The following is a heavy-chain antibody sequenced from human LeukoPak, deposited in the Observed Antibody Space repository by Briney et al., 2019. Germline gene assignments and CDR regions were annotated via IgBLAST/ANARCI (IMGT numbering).Heavy chain of an antibody. CDR1: GFTFSSYA. V-gene: IGHV3-30*04. J-gene: IGHJ4*02. CDR2: ISYDGSNK. Sequence: PGRSLRLSCAASGFTFSSYAMHWVRQAPGKGLEWVAVISYDGSNKYYADSVKGRFTISRDNSKNTLYLQMNSLRAEDTAVYYCARDWSLDIAATIVYWGQGTLVTVSS. CDR3: ARDWSLDIAATIVY. D-gene: IGHD5-12*01.